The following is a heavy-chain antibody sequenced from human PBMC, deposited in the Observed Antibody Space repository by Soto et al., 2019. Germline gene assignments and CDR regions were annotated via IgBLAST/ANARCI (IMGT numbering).Heavy chain of an antibody. Sequence: GLDLEWLALIYWDDDKRYSPSLKSRLTITKDTSKNQVALTMTNMDPVDTATYYCAHSPYPENYFDYWGQGTLVTVSS. CDR3: AHSPYPENYFDY. D-gene: IGHD2-2*01. J-gene: IGHJ4*02. V-gene: IGHV2-5*02. CDR2: IYWDDDK.